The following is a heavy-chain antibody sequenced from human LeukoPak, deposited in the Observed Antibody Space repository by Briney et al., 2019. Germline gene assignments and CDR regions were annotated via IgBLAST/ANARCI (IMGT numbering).Heavy chain of an antibody. Sequence: PGGSLRLSCAASGFTFSSYEMHWVRQAPGKGLEWVSFISGSGGTIYYADSVKGRFTISRDNAKNSLYLQMNSLRAEDTALYYCAKGAAGTVGFNWFDPWGQGTLVTVSS. CDR2: ISGSGGTI. CDR3: AKGAAGTVGFNWFDP. CDR1: GFTFSSYE. V-gene: IGHV3-48*03. J-gene: IGHJ5*02. D-gene: IGHD6-13*01.